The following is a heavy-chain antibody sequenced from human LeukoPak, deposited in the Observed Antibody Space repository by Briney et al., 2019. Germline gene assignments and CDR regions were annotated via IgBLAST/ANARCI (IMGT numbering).Heavy chain of an antibody. CDR1: GFTFSSYG. D-gene: IGHD3-22*01. V-gene: IGHV3-30*18. CDR2: ISYDGSNK. J-gene: IGHJ4*02. Sequence: PGGSLRLSCAASGFTFSSYGMHWVRQAPGKGLEWVAVISYDGSNKYYADSVKGRFTISRDNSKNTLYLQMNSLRAEDTAVYYCAKDYSYYYDSCAVKLGYFDYWGQGTLVTVSS. CDR3: AKDYSYYYDSCAVKLGYFDY.